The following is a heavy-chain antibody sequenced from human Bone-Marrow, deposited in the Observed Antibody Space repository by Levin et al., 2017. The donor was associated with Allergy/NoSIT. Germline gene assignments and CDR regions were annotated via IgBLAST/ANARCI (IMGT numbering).Heavy chain of an antibody. Sequence: SETLSLTCTVSGGSISDHYWSWIRQPPGKGLEWIGYIYYSGSTNYNPSLKSRVTISVDTSKNQISLKLRAVTAADTAVYYCARHDYYGSGHGTHFDYWGQGTLVTVSS. CDR1: GGSISDHY. D-gene: IGHD3-10*01. V-gene: IGHV4-59*08. CDR2: IYYSGST. CDR3: ARHDYYGSGHGTHFDY. J-gene: IGHJ4*02.